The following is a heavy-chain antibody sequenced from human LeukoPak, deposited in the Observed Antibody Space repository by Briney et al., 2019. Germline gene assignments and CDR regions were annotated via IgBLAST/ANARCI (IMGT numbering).Heavy chain of an antibody. Sequence: ASVKVSCKASGYTFTGYYMHWVRQAPGQGLEWMGWINPNSGGTNYAQKFQGRVTMTRDTSISTAYMELSSLRSEDTAVYYCARGRILTGYYGVSGFDPWGQGTLVTVSS. V-gene: IGHV1-2*02. J-gene: IGHJ5*02. CDR2: INPNSGGT. CDR3: ARGRILTGYYGVSGFDP. D-gene: IGHD3-9*01. CDR1: GYTFTGYY.